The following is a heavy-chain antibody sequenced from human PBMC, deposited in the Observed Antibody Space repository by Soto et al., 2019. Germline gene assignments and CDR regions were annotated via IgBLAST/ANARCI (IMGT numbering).Heavy chain of an antibody. Sequence: QVQLVQSGAEVKKPGSSVKVSCKASGGTFSSYAISWVRQAPGQGLEWMGGIIPIFGRANYAQKFQGRVTITADESTSTAYRELSSLRSEDTAVYYCARDKCSGGSCYPGWFEPWGQGTLVTVSS. J-gene: IGHJ5*02. D-gene: IGHD2-15*01. V-gene: IGHV1-69*01. CDR1: GGTFSSYA. CDR2: IIPIFGRA. CDR3: ARDKCSGGSCYPGWFEP.